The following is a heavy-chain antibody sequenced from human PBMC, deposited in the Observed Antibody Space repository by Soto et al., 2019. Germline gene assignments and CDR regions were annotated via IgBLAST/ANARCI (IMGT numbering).Heavy chain of an antibody. V-gene: IGHV1-69*02. CDR2: IIPILGIA. Sequence: QVQLVQSGAEVKKPGSSVKVSCKASGGTFSSYTISWVRQAPGQGLEWMGRIIPILGIANYAQKFQGRVTITAEKSTSTAYMELSSLRSEDTAVYYCARRGVTGTKTTYFDYWGQGTLVTVSS. J-gene: IGHJ4*02. CDR1: GGTFSSYT. D-gene: IGHD1-20*01. CDR3: ARRGVTGTKTTYFDY.